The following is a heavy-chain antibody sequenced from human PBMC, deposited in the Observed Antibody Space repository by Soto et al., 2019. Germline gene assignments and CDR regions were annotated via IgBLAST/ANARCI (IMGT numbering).Heavy chain of an antibody. CDR1: GYTFTSYY. CDR2: INPSGGST. V-gene: IGHV1-46*03. Sequence: GASVKVSCKASGYTFTSYYMHWVRQAPGQGLEWMGIINPSGGSTSYAQKFQGRVTMTRDTSTSTVYMELSSLRSEDTAAYYCASSYSSGSYLDAFDIWGQGTMVTVSS. CDR3: ASSYSSGSYLDAFDI. D-gene: IGHD3-10*01. J-gene: IGHJ3*02.